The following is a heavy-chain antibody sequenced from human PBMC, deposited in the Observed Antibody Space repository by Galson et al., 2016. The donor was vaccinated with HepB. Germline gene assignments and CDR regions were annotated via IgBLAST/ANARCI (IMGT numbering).Heavy chain of an antibody. D-gene: IGHD1-1*01. CDR2: SRGDGLGA. CDR3: AKEQGLQLPFDY. CDR1: GFTFSSFA. V-gene: IGHV3-23*01. J-gene: IGHJ4*02. Sequence: SLRLSCAASGFTFSSFAISWVRQAPGKGLEWVSASRGDGLGAYYADSVKGRLTISRDNSKNTLYLQMNNMGAADPSVYYCAKEQGLQLPFDYWGQGTLVTVSS.